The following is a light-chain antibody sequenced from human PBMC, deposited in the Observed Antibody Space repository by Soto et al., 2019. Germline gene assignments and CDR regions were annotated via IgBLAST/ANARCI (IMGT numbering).Light chain of an antibody. CDR1: SSNIGAGYD. Sequence: QSVLTQPPSVSGAPGQRVTISCTGSSSNIGAGYDVHWYLQLPGTAPKLLIYGNINRPSGVPDRFSGSKSGTSASLAITGLQAEDEADYYCQSYDSSLSGVVFGGGTKLIVL. CDR3: QSYDSSLSGVV. CDR2: GNI. J-gene: IGLJ2*01. V-gene: IGLV1-40*01.